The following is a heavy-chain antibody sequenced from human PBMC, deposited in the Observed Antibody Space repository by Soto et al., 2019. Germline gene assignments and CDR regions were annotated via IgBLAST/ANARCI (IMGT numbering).Heavy chain of an antibody. CDR2: IKSKTDGGTT. CDR1: GFTFSNAW. V-gene: IGHV3-15*01. CDR3: TTPTSSGPQPNYYYYYYGMDV. Sequence: GGSLRLSCAASGFTFSNAWMSWVRQAPGKGLEWVGRIKSKTDGGTTDYAAPVKGRFTISRDDSKNTLYLQMNSLKTEDTAVYYCTTPTSSGPQPNYYYYYYGMDVWGQGTTVTVSS. J-gene: IGHJ6*02. D-gene: IGHD6-19*01.